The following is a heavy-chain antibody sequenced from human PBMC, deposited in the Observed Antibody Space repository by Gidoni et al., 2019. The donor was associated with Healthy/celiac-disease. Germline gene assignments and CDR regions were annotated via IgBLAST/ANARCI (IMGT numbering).Heavy chain of an antibody. J-gene: IGHJ4*02. CDR3: VVLGLEITIFDFDY. CDR1: GYTFTGYY. D-gene: IGHD3-3*01. V-gene: IGHV1-2*02. CDR2: INPNSGGT. Sequence: QVQLVQSVAEVKKPGASVKVSCTASGYTFTGYYMHWVRQAPGQGLEWMGWINPNSGGTNYAQKFQGRVTMTRDTSISTAYMELSRLRSDDTAVYYCVVLGLEITIFDFDYWGQGTLVTVSS.